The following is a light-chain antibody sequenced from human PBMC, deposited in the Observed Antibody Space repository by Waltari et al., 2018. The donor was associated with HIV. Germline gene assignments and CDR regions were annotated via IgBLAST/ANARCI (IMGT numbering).Light chain of an antibody. CDR2: YVT. CDR1: SSDISAYNY. Sequence: QSALPQPPSASGSPGQSVTISCTRTSSDISAYNYFSWFQQHPGKAPKLMIYYVTKRPSGVPDRFSGSKSGNTASLTVSGLQAEEEADYYCASHAGSKDVFGGGTRLTVL. CDR3: ASHAGSKDV. V-gene: IGLV2-8*01. J-gene: IGLJ2*01.